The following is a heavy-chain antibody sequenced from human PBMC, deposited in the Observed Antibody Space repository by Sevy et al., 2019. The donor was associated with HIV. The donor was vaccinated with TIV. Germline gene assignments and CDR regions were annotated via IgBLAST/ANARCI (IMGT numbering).Heavy chain of an antibody. CDR1: GYTFTSYD. D-gene: IGHD3-10*01. J-gene: IGHJ6*02. CDR2: MNPNSGNT. V-gene: IGHV1-8*01. Sequence: ASVKVSCKASGYTFTSYDINWVRQATGQGLEWMGWMNPNSGNTGYAQKFQGRVTMTRNTSISTAYMELSSLRSEDTAVYYCARGPSLESNFGYYYYYYYGMDVWGQGTTVTVSS. CDR3: ARGPSLESNFGYYYYYYYGMDV.